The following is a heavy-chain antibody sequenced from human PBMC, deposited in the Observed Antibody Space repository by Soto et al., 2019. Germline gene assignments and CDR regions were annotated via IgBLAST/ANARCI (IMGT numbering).Heavy chain of an antibody. J-gene: IGHJ4*02. CDR3: ARSSQSTVTTCDY. CDR1: GSSISSGGYY. D-gene: IGHD4-17*01. CDR2: IYYSGST. Sequence: PSETLSLTCTVSGSSISSGGYYWSYIRQHPGKGLEWIGYIYYSGSTYYNPSLKSRVTISVDTSKNQFSLKLSSVTAADTAVYYCARSSQSTVTTCDYWGQGTLVTVSS. V-gene: IGHV4-31*03.